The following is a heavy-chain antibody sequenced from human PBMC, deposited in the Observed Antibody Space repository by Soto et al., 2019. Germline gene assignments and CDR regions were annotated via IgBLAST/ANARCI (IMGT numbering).Heavy chain of an antibody. CDR2: IYYSGST. CDR3: ARTEAVAGTGYFDL. V-gene: IGHV4-31*03. J-gene: IGHJ2*01. D-gene: IGHD6-19*01. Sequence: QVQLQESGPGLVKPSQTLSLTCTVSGGSISSGGYYWSWIRQHTGTDLEWIGYIYYSGSTYYNPSLKSRVTISVDTSKNQFSLKLSSVTAADTAVYYCARTEAVAGTGYFDLWGRGTLVTVSS. CDR1: GGSISSGGYY.